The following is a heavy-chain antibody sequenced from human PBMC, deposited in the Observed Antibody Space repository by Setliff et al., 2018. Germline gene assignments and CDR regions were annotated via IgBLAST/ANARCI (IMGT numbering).Heavy chain of an antibody. CDR1: GGSISSSSYY. Sequence: SETLSLTCTVSGGSISSSSYYWGWIRQPPGKGLEWIGSIYYSGSTYYNPSLKSRVTISVDTSKNQFSLKLSSVTAADTAVYYCARDLGYSYGIYYFDYWGQGTLVTVSS. CDR2: IYYSGST. J-gene: IGHJ4*02. CDR3: ARDLGYSYGIYYFDY. D-gene: IGHD5-18*01. V-gene: IGHV4-39*07.